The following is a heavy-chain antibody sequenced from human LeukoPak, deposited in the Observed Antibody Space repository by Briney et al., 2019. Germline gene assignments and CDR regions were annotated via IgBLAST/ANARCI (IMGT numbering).Heavy chain of an antibody. V-gene: IGHV3-7*01. CDR2: IKQDGSEK. J-gene: IGHJ3*02. D-gene: IGHD1-7*01. CDR1: GFTFSSYW. Sequence: PGGSLRLSCAASGFTFSSYWMSWVRQAPGKGLEWVANIKQDGSEKYYVDSVKGRFTISRDNAKNSLYLQMNSLRAEDTAVYYRARDSEYNWNYRFEPHDAFDIWGQGTMVTVFS. CDR3: ARDSEYNWNYRFEPHDAFDI.